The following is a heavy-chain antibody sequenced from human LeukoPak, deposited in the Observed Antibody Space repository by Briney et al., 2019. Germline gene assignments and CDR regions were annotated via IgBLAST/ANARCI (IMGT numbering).Heavy chain of an antibody. CDR2: IYYSGST. CDR3: ARDREVGATVGAFDI. V-gene: IGHV4-59*01. CDR1: GGSISSYY. Sequence: SETLSLTCTVSGGSISSYYWSWIRQPPGEGLEWIGYIYYSGSTNYNPSLTSRVTISVDTSKNQFSLKLSSVTAADTAVYYCARDREVGATVGAFDIWGQGTMVTVSS. D-gene: IGHD1-26*01. J-gene: IGHJ3*02.